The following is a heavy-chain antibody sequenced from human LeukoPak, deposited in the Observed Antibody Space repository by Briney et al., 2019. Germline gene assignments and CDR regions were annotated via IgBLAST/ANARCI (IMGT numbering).Heavy chain of an antibody. CDR1: GFTFSSYG. J-gene: IGHJ3*02. Sequence: GGSLRLSCAASGFTFSSYGMHWVRQAPGKGLEWVAFIRYDGSNKYYADSVKGRFTISRDNSKNTLCLQMNSLRAEDTAVYYCARIGVDAFDIWGQGTMVTVSS. CDR3: ARIGVDAFDI. CDR2: IRYDGSNK. D-gene: IGHD2/OR15-2a*01. V-gene: IGHV3-30*02.